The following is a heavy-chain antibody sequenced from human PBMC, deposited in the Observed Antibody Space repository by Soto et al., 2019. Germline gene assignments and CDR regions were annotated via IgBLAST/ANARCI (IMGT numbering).Heavy chain of an antibody. Sequence: QVQLMQSGAEVKKPGASVKVSCKASGDTFTDYYIHWVRQAPGQGLEWMGTVNPSGGHTTYAQHFLGRVTMTRDTSTSTRYMVLTSLTSDDTAVYYCARGGHVVVVTAALDYWGQGTLVTVAS. J-gene: IGHJ4*02. CDR2: VNPSGGHT. CDR1: GDTFTDYY. CDR3: ARGGHVVVVTAALDY. D-gene: IGHD2-21*02. V-gene: IGHV1-46*01.